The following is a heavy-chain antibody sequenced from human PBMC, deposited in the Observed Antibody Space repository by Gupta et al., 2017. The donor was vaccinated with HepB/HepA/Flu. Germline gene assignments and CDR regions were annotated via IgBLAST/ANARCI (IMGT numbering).Heavy chain of an antibody. Sequence: QLQESGSVLVKPSATLSLNSTVSGDSMITDSYFWGWIRQSPAKGLEWIGHIFHNGRTSYNPSLRRRVTISIDTSSNRFSLRVTSLTDSDTAVYFCVREQGIVDFWGLGTLVTVS. V-gene: IGHV4-39*02. CDR2: IFHNGRT. CDR1: GDSMITDSYF. CDR3: VREQGIVDF. J-gene: IGHJ4*02.